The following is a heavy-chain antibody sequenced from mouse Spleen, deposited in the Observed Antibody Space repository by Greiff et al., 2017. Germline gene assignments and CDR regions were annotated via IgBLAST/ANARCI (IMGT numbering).Heavy chain of an antibody. D-gene: IGHD1-1*01. J-gene: IGHJ2*01. CDR1: GFTFSSYG. CDR3: ARQGDTTLDY. CDR2: ISSGGSYT. V-gene: IGHV5-6*01. Sequence: EVKLMESGGDLVKPGGSLKLSCAASGFTFSSYGMSWVRQTPDKRLEWVATISSGGSYTYYPDSVKGRFTISRDNAKNTLYLQMSSLKSEDTAMYYCARQGDTTLDYWGQGTTLTVSS.